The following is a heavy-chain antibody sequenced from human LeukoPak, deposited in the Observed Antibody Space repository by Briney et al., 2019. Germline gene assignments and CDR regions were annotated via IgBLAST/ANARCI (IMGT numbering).Heavy chain of an antibody. V-gene: IGHV1-8*03. CDR3: PRVTNKLLPAAYYYSYYMDV. CDR2: MNPNSGNT. J-gene: IGHJ6*03. D-gene: IGHD2-2*01. CDR1: GYTFSSYD. Sequence: GASVKVSCKASGYTFSSYDINWVRQATGQGLEWMGWMNPNSGNTGYAQKFQGRVTITRNTSISTTYMELSSLRSEDTAVYYCPRVTNKLLPAAYYYSYYMDVWGKGTTVTVSS.